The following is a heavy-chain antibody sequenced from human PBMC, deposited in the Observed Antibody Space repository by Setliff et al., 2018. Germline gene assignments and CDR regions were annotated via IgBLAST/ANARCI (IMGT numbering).Heavy chain of an antibody. Sequence: PSETLSLTCTVSGGSISTYYWSWLRQPPGKGLEWIGYIYYIETTDHNPSLKSRVTISVDTSKNQFSLKLSSVAAADTAVYYCARGRRYDYGWDFDYWGQGTLVTVSS. V-gene: IGHV4-59*12. J-gene: IGHJ4*02. CDR2: IYYIETT. CDR3: ARGRRYDYGWDFDY. CDR1: GGSISTYY. D-gene: IGHD4-17*01.